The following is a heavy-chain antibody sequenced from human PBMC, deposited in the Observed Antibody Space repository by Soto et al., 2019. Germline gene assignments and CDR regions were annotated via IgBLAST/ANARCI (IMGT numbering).Heavy chain of an antibody. CDR3: GRIGGWYGTDY. CDR1: GGSISGYY. D-gene: IGHD6-19*01. Sequence: PSETLSLTCTVSGGSISGYYWSWIRQPPGKGLEWIGYIYYSGSTEYNPSLKSRVTISVDTSKNQFSLKLSSVTAADTAVYYCGRIGGWYGTDYWGQGTLVTVSS. CDR2: IYYSGST. V-gene: IGHV4-59*12. J-gene: IGHJ4*02.